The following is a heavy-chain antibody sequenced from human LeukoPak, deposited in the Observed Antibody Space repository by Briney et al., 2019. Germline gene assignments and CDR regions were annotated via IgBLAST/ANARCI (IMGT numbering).Heavy chain of an antibody. V-gene: IGHV3-74*01. Sequence: PGGSLRPSCAASGFSFSSHWMYWVRQPPGKGLVWVSRIKTDGGITTYADSVRGRFAISRDNAKNTLYLQMNSLRAEDTAVYYCARGGRDIAALDYWGQGTLATVSS. J-gene: IGHJ4*02. CDR3: ARGGRDIAALDY. CDR2: IKTDGGIT. CDR1: GFSFSSHW. D-gene: IGHD6-6*01.